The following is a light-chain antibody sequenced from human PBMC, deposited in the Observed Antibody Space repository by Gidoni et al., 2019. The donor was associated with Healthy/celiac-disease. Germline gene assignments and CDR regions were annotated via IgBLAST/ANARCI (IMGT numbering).Light chain of an antibody. CDR3: QKYNSAPFT. Sequence: DIQMTHPPSSLSASIGDRVTITCRASQGISNYLAWSQQQPGKVPKLLIYAAATLQAGVPSRFSGSGSGTDCTLTISSLQPEDVATYYCQKYNSAPFTFGPGTKVDIK. CDR1: QGISNY. V-gene: IGKV1-27*01. CDR2: AAA. J-gene: IGKJ3*01.